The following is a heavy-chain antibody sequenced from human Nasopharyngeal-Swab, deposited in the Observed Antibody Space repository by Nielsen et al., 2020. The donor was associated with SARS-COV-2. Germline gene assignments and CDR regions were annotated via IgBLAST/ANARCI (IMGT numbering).Heavy chain of an antibody. V-gene: IGHV1-18*04. D-gene: IGHD6-13*01. J-gene: IGHJ4*02. Sequence: ASVKVSCKASGSTFISYGFNWVRQATGQGLEWMGWISGYNGNTNYAQKFQGRLTMTTDTSTSTVHMEVRSLRSDDTAVYYCASSPGLAATALHYWGQGTLVTVSS. CDR3: ASSPGLAATALHY. CDR2: ISGYNGNT. CDR1: GSTFISYG.